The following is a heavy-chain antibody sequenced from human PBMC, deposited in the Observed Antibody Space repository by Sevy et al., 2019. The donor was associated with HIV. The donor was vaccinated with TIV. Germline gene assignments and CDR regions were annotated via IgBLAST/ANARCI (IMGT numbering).Heavy chain of an antibody. CDR1: GFTFSSYA. J-gene: IGHJ3*02. D-gene: IGHD3-22*01. Sequence: GGSLRLSCAASGFTFSSYAMSWVRQAPGKGLEWVSAISGSGGSTYYADSVKGRFSISRDNSKNTLYLQMNSLRAEDTAVYYCAKDRVTRIVVDPRAFDIWGQGTMVTVSS. CDR2: ISGSGGST. CDR3: AKDRVTRIVVDPRAFDI. V-gene: IGHV3-23*01.